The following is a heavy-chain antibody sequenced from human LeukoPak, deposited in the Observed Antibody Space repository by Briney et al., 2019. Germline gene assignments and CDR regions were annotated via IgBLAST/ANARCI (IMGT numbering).Heavy chain of an antibody. J-gene: IGHJ4*02. CDR1: GFTFSSYS. D-gene: IGHD3-9*01. CDR3: AKDKGHLRYFDWVWGYFDY. CDR2: ISSSSSYI. Sequence: PGGSLRLSCAASGFTFSSYSMNWVRQAPGEGLEWISSISSSSSYIYYADSVKGRFTISRDNAKNSLYLQMNSLRAEDTAVYYCAKDKGHLRYFDWVWGYFDYWGQGTLVTVSS. V-gene: IGHV3-21*04.